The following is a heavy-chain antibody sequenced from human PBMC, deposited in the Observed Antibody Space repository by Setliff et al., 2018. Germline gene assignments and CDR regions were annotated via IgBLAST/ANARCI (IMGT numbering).Heavy chain of an antibody. CDR3: ARSPSSESYWNARPFYSAY. V-gene: IGHV4-59*08. J-gene: IGHJ4*02. D-gene: IGHD3-10*01. CDR1: GGSISSYY. Sequence: SSETLSLTCNGSGGSISSYYWSWIRQPPGKGLEWIGYIYYSGSTNYNPSLKSRVTISVDTAKNQFSLKLSSVTAADTAVYYCARSPSSESYWNARPFYSAYWGQGTLVTVSS. CDR2: IYYSGST.